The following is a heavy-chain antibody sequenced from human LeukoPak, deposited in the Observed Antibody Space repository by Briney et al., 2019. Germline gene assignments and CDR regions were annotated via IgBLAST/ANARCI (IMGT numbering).Heavy chain of an antibody. V-gene: IGHV3-15*01. CDR1: GFNFETHA. D-gene: IGHD2-2*01. CDR3: TTDLIGCSSASCPNWFDP. Sequence: GGSLRLSCLASGFNFETHAMHWVRQAPGKGLEWVGRIKSKTDGGTTDYAAPVKGRFTIPRDDSKNTLYLEMNSLKTEDTAVYYCTTDLIGCSSASCPNWFDPWGQGTLVTVSS. CDR2: IKSKTDGGTT. J-gene: IGHJ5*02.